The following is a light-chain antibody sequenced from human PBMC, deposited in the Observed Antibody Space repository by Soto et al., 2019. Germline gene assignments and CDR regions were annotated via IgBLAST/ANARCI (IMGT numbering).Light chain of an antibody. J-gene: IGLJ1*01. Sequence: QAVVTQEPSLTVSPGGTVTLTCASSTGPVTGGHYPYWFQQKPGQAPRTLIYDTDNRYSWTPARFSGFLLGGKGALTLSGAQPEDEAEYYCLLSYTGSRGVFGTGTKLTVL. CDR3: LLSYTGSRGV. CDR2: DTD. CDR1: TGPVTGGHY. V-gene: IGLV7-46*01.